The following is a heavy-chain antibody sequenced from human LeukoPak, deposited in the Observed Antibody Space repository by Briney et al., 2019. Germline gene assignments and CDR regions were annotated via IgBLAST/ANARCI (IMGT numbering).Heavy chain of an antibody. V-gene: IGHV1-18*01. Sequence: ASVKVSCKASGYTFTSYGISWVRQAPGQGLEWMGWISAYNGNTNYAQKLQGRVTMTTDTSTSTAYIELRSLRSDDTAVYYCARVWEGGSYYYYYYMDVWGKGTTVTVSS. D-gene: IGHD1-26*01. CDR1: GYTFTSYG. CDR2: ISAYNGNT. CDR3: ARVWEGGSYYYYYYMDV. J-gene: IGHJ6*03.